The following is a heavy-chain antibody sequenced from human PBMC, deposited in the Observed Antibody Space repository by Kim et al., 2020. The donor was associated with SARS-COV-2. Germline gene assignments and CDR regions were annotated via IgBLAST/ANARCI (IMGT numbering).Heavy chain of an antibody. V-gene: IGHV4-59*09. Sequence: PSLKSRVTISLDTSKTQFSLKLTSVTAADTAVYYCARGYDASGAEGAFNIWGQGTMVTVSS. J-gene: IGHJ3*02. D-gene: IGHD3-22*01. CDR3: ARGYDASGAEGAFNI.